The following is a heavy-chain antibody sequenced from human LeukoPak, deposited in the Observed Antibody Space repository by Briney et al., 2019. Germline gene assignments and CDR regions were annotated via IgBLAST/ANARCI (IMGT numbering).Heavy chain of an antibody. CDR1: GYTFTSYG. CDR3: ARSFARDSDILTGYYIGDY. V-gene: IGHV1-18*01. D-gene: IGHD3-9*01. J-gene: IGHJ4*02. Sequence: ASAKVSCKASGYTFTSYGISWVRQAPGQGLEWMGWISAYNGNTNYAQKLQGRLTMTTDRSTSTAYMELRSLRSDDTAMYYCARSFARDSDILTGYYIGDYWGREPWSPSPQ. CDR2: ISAYNGNT.